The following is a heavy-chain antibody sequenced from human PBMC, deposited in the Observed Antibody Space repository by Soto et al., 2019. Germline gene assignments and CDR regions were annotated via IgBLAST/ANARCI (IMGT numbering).Heavy chain of an antibody. D-gene: IGHD2-15*01. Sequence: ESGGGVVPPGTSLRLSCAASGFTFRSYGMHWVRQAPGKGLEWLAVISNDGSNKYLADSVKGRLALSRDNSRNTLYLQINSLRVEDTAVYYCGKDTLDCSGGDCPLYYYYGMDVWGQGTTVTVSS. V-gene: IGHV3-30*18. CDR2: ISNDGSNK. CDR3: GKDTLDCSGGDCPLYYYYGMDV. CDR1: GFTFRSYG. J-gene: IGHJ6*02.